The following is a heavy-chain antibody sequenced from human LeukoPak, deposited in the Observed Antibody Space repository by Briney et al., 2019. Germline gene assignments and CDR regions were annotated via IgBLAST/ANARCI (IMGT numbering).Heavy chain of an antibody. V-gene: IGHV3-15*07. J-gene: IGHJ4*02. Sequence: PWGSLRLSCAASGFTFSNAWMNWVRQAPGKGLEWVAHIKSETNGGTADYAAAVEGRFTISRDDSKNTLYLQMNSLKIEDTAVYFCTTNPGSWGDFWGQGSLVTVSS. CDR3: TTNPGSWGDF. CDR2: IKSETNGGTA. CDR1: GFTFSNAW. D-gene: IGHD2-15*01.